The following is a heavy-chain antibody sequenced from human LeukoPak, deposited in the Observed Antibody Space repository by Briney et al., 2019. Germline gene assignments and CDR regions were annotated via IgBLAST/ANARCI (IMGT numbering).Heavy chain of an antibody. Sequence: GGSLRLSCAGSGFTFSSKTTNWVRHTPGKGLERVSSISSSGSYIFYADSVKGRFTISRDNAKKSLHLEMNSLRAEDTAVYYCARDRGALWYDTSGFAFDIWGQGTMVTVSS. D-gene: IGHD3-22*01. J-gene: IGHJ3*02. CDR1: GFTFSSKT. V-gene: IGHV3-21*01. CDR3: ARDRGALWYDTSGFAFDI. CDR2: ISSSGSYI.